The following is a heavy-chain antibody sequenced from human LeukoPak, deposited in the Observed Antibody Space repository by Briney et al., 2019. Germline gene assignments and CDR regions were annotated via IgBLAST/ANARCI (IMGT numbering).Heavy chain of an antibody. CDR3: AKDSGSYRDYSDY. J-gene: IGHJ4*02. Sequence: GGPLRLSCAASGFTFDDYAMHWVRQAPGKGLEWGSLISWNGGSAYYADSVKGRFTVSRDNSKNSLYLQMISLRAEDTALYYCAKDSGSYRDYSDYCGQGTLVTVSS. CDR2: ISWNGGSA. D-gene: IGHD1-26*01. CDR1: GFTFDDYA. V-gene: IGHV3-43D*04.